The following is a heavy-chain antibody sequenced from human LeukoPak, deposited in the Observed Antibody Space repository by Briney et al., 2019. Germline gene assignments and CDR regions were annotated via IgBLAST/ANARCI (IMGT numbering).Heavy chain of an antibody. J-gene: IGHJ3*02. CDR2: ISSSSSTI. CDR1: GFTFSSYS. D-gene: IGHD2-15*01. Sequence: HSGGSLRLSCAASGFTFSSYSMNWVRQAPGKGLEWVSYISSSSSTIYYADSVKGRFTISRDNAKNSLYLQMNSLRAEDTAVYYCASPYCSGGSCYNYAFDIWGQGTMVTVSS. CDR3: ASPYCSGGSCYNYAFDI. V-gene: IGHV3-48*01.